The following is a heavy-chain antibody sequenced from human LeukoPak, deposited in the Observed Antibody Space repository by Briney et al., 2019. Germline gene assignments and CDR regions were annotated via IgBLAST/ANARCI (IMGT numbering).Heavy chain of an antibody. D-gene: IGHD5-18*01. CDR3: ARHRPTGYSYGYLFDY. J-gene: IGHJ4*02. Sequence: ASVKVSCKTSGYTFTDYYMHWVRQAPGQGLEWMGWINPNSGGTNYAQKFQGRVTMTRDTFISTAYMELSRLRSDDTAVYYCARHRPTGYSYGYLFDYWGQGTLVTVSS. V-gene: IGHV1-2*02. CDR1: GYTFTDYY. CDR2: INPNSGGT.